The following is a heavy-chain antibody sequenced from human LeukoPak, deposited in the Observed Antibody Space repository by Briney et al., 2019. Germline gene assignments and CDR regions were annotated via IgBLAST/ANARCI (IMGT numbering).Heavy chain of an antibody. CDR3: ARGGGLDV. D-gene: IGHD3-16*01. J-gene: IGHJ6*02. CDR2: INHNGNVS. V-gene: IGHV3-7*03. CDR1: GFTFSSYW. Sequence: PGGSLRLPCAASGFTFSSYWMNWARQAPGKGLEWVASINHNGNVSYYVDSVKGRFTISRDNAKNSLYLQMSNLRAEDTAVYFCARGGGLDVWGQGATVTVSS.